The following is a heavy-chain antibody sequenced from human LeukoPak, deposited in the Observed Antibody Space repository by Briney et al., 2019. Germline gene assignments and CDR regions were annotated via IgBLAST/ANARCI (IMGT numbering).Heavy chain of an antibody. CDR1: GFTFSSYW. Sequence: GGSLRLSCAASGFTFSSYWMSWVRQTPGKGLEWVANIKQDGSEKYYVDSVKGRFTISRDNSKNTLYLQMNSLRAEDTAVYYCARDPGYSSSWYSTLRVDYWGQGTLVTVSS. CDR3: ARDPGYSSSWYSTLRVDY. J-gene: IGHJ4*02. V-gene: IGHV3-7*01. D-gene: IGHD6-13*01. CDR2: IKQDGSEK.